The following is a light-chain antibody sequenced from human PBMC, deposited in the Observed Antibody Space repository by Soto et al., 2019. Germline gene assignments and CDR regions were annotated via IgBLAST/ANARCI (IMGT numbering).Light chain of an antibody. Sequence: QPVLTQPPSVSGAPGQRVTISCTGSGSNIGAGYDVHWYQQLPGTAPKLLIYGNSNRPSGVPDRFSGSKSGTSASLAITGLQAEDEADYYCQSYDSSLSVVFGGGTQLTVL. CDR1: GSNIGAGYD. V-gene: IGLV1-40*01. CDR2: GNS. CDR3: QSYDSSLSVV. J-gene: IGLJ2*01.